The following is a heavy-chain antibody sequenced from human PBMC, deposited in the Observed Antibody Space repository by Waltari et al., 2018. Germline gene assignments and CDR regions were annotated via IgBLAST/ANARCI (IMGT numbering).Heavy chain of an antibody. CDR3: AKDLSVVGATPDY. CDR1: GGTFSSYT. J-gene: IGHJ4*02. CDR2: IIPILGIA. V-gene: IGHV1-69*08. D-gene: IGHD1-26*01. Sequence: QVQLVQSGAEVKKPGSSVKVSCKASGGTFSSYTISWVRQAPGQGLEWMGRIIPILGIANYAQKFQGRVTITADKSTSTAYMELSSLRSEDTAVYYCAKDLSVVGATPDYWGQGTLVTVSS.